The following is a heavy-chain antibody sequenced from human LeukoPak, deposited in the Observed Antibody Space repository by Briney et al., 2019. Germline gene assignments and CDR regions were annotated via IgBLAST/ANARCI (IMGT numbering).Heavy chain of an antibody. J-gene: IGHJ5*02. V-gene: IGHV3-30*03. CDR1: GFTFSSYG. Sequence: GGSLRLSCAASGFTFSSYGMHWVRQAPGKGLEWVAVISYDGSNKYYADSVKGRFTISRDNAKNSLYLQMNSLRAEDTAVYYCARDYLDVGWFDPWGQGTLVTVSS. CDR2: ISYDGSNK. D-gene: IGHD2/OR15-2a*01. CDR3: ARDYLDVGWFDP.